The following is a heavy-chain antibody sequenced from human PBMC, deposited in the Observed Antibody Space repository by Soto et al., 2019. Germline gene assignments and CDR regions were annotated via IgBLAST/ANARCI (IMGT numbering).Heavy chain of an antibody. Sequence: SLTSSVSAISISIRGYIRIWIPQPPVTGLEWVVTIFYSGTTYHNPSLKGRVTASVDRSENQFSLKLTSVTASDTAVYYCARLDFRSGYYGGRFDPWGQGNLVSVSA. CDR2: IFYSGTT. CDR1: AISISIRGYI. CDR3: ARLDFRSGYYGGRFDP. J-gene: IGHJ5*02. V-gene: IGHV4-30-2*03. D-gene: IGHD3-3*01.